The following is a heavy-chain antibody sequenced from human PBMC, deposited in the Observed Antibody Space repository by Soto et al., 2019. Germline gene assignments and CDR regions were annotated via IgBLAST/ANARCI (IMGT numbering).Heavy chain of an antibody. CDR3: ARAKHDSKYFPH. Sequence: QVQLVQSGAEVKKPGASVKVSCKASGYTFTGYYMHWVRQAPGQGLEWMGWINPNSGGTNYAQKFQGRVTMTRDTSSSSAYMELSRLSSDDTDVYYCARAKHDSKYFPHWGQGTLVTVSS. V-gene: IGHV1-2*02. J-gene: IGHJ1*01. CDR1: GYTFTGYY. CDR2: INPNSGGT. D-gene: IGHD2-21*02.